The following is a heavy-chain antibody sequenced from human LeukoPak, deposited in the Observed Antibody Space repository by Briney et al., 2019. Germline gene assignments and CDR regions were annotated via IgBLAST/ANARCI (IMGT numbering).Heavy chain of an antibody. V-gene: IGHV1-69*05. CDR3: ASSSSSGSRFDY. CDR1: GGTFSSYA. J-gene: IGHJ4*02. D-gene: IGHD6-6*01. Sequence: ASVKVSCKASGGTFSSYAISWVRQAPGQGLEWMGGIIPIFGTANYAQKFQGRVTITTDESTSTAYMELSSLRSEDTAVYYCASSSSSGSRFDYWGQGTLVTVSS. CDR2: IIPIFGTA.